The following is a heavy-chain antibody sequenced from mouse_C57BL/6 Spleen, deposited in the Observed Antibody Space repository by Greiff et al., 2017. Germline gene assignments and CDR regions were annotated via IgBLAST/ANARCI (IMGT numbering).Heavy chain of an antibody. D-gene: IGHD2-4*01. V-gene: IGHV1-26*01. J-gene: IGHJ4*01. CDR3: ARGRLRRGMDY. CDR1: GYTFTDYY. Sequence: VQLQQSGPELVKPGASVKISCKASGYTFTDYYMNWVKQSHGKSLEWIGDINPNNGGTSYNQKFKGKATLTVDKSSSTAYMELRSLTSEDSAVYYCARGRLRRGMDYWGQGTSVTVSS. CDR2: INPNNGGT.